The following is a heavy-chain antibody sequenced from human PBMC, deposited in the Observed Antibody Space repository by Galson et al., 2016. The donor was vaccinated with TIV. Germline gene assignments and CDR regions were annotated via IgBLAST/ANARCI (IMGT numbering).Heavy chain of an antibody. V-gene: IGHV3-48*03. CDR3: ARVATFVDAFDL. D-gene: IGHD5-12*01. CDR1: GFTFSSYE. Sequence: SLRLSCAGSGFTFSSYEVNWVRQAPGKGPEWISYISPSGTIYYADSVKGRFTISRDNAKNSLFLQMNSLRAEDTAVYFCARVATFVDAFDLWGQGTVVTVS. J-gene: IGHJ3*01. CDR2: ISPSGTI.